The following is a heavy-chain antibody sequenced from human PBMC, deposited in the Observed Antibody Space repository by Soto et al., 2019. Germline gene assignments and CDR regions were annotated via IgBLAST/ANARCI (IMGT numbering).Heavy chain of an antibody. J-gene: IGHJ4*02. V-gene: IGHV4-59*05. CDR1: GDSISSYS. D-gene: IGHD6-19*01. CDR2: IYYSGST. CDR3: ARLGGAVAGFFDY. Sequence: PSETLSLTCTVSGDSISSYSWSWIRQPPGKGLEWIGSIYYSGSTYYNPSLKSRVTISVDTSKNQFSLKLSSVTAADTAVYYCARLGGAVAGFFDYWGQGTLVTVSS.